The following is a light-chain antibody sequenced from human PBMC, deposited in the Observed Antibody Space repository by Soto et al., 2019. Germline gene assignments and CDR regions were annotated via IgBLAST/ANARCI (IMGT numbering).Light chain of an antibody. Sequence: DIVMTQSPDSLAVSLGERATINCKSSQSIFYSPNNKHSLAWYQQKPGQPPKLLIYWASTRESGVPDRFSGSGSGTDFTLTISSLQAEDVAVYYCQHYLNTPQNFGQGTKVEIK. V-gene: IGKV4-1*01. J-gene: IGKJ1*01. CDR1: QSIFYSPNNKHS. CDR2: WAS. CDR3: QHYLNTPQN.